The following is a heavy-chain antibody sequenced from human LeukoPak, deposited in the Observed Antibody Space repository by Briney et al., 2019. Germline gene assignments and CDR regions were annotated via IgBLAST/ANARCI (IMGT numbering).Heavy chain of an antibody. J-gene: IGHJ4*02. Sequence: GGSLRLSCAASGFTFDVYAMHWGRHAPGKGLEWVSLITGDGGSTYYADSVNGRFTISRDNSKNSLYLQMNSLRTEDTALYYCAKDTCSSTSCPYSFDYWGQGTLVTVSS. CDR2: ITGDGGST. D-gene: IGHD2-2*01. CDR1: GFTFDVYA. CDR3: AKDTCSSTSCPYSFDY. V-gene: IGHV3-43*02.